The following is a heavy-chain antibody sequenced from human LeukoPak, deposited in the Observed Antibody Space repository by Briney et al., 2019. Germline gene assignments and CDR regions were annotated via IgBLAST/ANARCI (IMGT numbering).Heavy chain of an antibody. CDR2: IYYSGST. CDR1: GGSISSIYFY. J-gene: IGHJ4*02. Sequence: SETLSLTCTVPGGSISSIYFYWAWIRQPPGKGLEWIGSIYYSGSTYYNPSLKSRVTISVDTSKNQFSLKLSSVTAADTAVYYCARAGMLRRLSHFDYWGQGTLVTVSS. CDR3: ARAGMLRRLSHFDY. D-gene: IGHD3-10*02. V-gene: IGHV4-39*07.